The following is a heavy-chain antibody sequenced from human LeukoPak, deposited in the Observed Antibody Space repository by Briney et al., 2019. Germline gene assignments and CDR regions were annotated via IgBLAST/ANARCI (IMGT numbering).Heavy chain of an antibody. J-gene: IGHJ6*02. D-gene: IGHD1-26*01. Sequence: GGSLRLSCATSGFTFRSYAMNWVRQAPGKGLEWVSVIYSGGSTYYADSVKGRFTISRDNSKNTLYLQMNSLRAEDTAVYYCAGDASLGAGGMDVWGQGTTVTVSS. CDR2: IYSGGST. V-gene: IGHV3-66*01. CDR3: AGDASLGAGGMDV. CDR1: GFTFRSYA.